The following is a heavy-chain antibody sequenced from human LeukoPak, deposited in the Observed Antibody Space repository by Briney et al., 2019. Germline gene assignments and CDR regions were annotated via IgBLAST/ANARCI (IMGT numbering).Heavy chain of an antibody. Sequence: ASVKVSCKASGYTFTSYYMHWVRQAPGQGLEWMGIINPSGGSTSYAQKFQGRVTMTTDTSTSTAYMELRSLRSDDTAVYYCARDLLRAVTTLRSDAFDIWGQGTMVTVSS. CDR1: GYTFTSYY. D-gene: IGHD4-17*01. CDR3: ARDLLRAVTTLRSDAFDI. J-gene: IGHJ3*02. V-gene: IGHV1-46*01. CDR2: INPSGGST.